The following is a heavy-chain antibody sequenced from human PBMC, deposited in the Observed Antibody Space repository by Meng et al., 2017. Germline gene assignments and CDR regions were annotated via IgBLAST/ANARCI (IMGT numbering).Heavy chain of an antibody. CDR3: AIYDILTGYHRDY. J-gene: IGHJ4*02. D-gene: IGHD3-9*01. CDR2: INAGNGNT. Sequence: ARRGGSGAEGKNPGASGKVSCKASGYTFTSYAMHWVRQAPGQRLEWMGWINAGNGNTKYSQKFQGRVTITTDTSTSTAYMELRSLRSDDTAVYYCAIYDILTGYHRDYWGQGTLVTVSS. V-gene: IGHV1-3*01. CDR1: GYTFTSYA.